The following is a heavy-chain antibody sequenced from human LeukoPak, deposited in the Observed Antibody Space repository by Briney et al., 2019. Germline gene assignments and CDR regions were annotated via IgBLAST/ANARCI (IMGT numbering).Heavy chain of an antibody. J-gene: IGHJ3*02. CDR1: GFTFSSYA. D-gene: IGHD4-11*01. V-gene: IGHV3-30*01. CDR3: ARDLLDDYSNDAFDI. CDR2: ISYDGSNK. Sequence: GRSLRLSCAASGFTFSSYAMHWVRQAPGKGLEWVAVISYDGSNKYYADSVKGRFTISRDNSKNTLYLQMNSLRAEDTAVYYRARDLLDDYSNDAFDIWGQGTMVTVSS.